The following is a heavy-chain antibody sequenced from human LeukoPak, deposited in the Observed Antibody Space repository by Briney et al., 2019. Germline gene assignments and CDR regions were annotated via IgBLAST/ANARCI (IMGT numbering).Heavy chain of an antibody. CDR1: GGSISSYY. J-gene: IGHJ5*02. Sequence: SETLSLTCTVSGGSISSYYWSWIRQPAGKGLEWIGRIYTSGSTNYNPSLKSRVTMSVDTSKNQYSQKLSSVTAADTAVYYCARDWQYQLRSGWFDPWGQGTLVTVSS. CDR3: ARDWQYQLRSGWFDP. D-gene: IGHD2-2*01. V-gene: IGHV4-4*07. CDR2: IYTSGST.